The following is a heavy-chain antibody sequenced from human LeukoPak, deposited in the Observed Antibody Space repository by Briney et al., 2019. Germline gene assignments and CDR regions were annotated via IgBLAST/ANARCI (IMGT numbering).Heavy chain of an antibody. CDR2: INSDGSST. J-gene: IGHJ6*02. Sequence: GGSLRLSCAASGFTVSSNYMSWVRQAPGKGLVWVSRINSDGSSTSYADSVKGRFTISRDNAKNTLYLQMNSLRAEDTAVYYCARAGRYCSSTSCPKRGYYGMDVWGQGTTVTVSS. D-gene: IGHD2-2*01. CDR1: GFTVSSNY. CDR3: ARAGRYCSSTSCPKRGYYGMDV. V-gene: IGHV3-74*01.